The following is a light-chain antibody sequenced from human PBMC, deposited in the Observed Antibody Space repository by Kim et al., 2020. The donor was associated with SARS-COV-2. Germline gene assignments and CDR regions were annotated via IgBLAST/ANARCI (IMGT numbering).Light chain of an antibody. CDR3: QSYDSSLSGWV. CDR2: GNS. V-gene: IGLV1-40*01. Sequence: SVLTQPPSVSGAPGQRVTISCTGSSSNIGAGYDVHWYQQLPGTAPKLLIYGNSNRPSGVPDRFSGSKSGTSASLAITGLQAEDEADYYCQSYDSSLSGWVFGGGTQLNVL. J-gene: IGLJ3*02. CDR1: SSNIGAGYD.